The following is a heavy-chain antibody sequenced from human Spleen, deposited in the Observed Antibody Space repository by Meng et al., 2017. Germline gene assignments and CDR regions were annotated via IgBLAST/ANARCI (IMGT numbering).Heavy chain of an antibody. CDR3: ARAGPLIQLWSKMVY. V-gene: IGHV4-4*02. D-gene: IGHD5-18*01. CDR2: IYHGGDT. J-gene: IGHJ4*02. Sequence: QGPLEASGPGLVKPSGTLSLTCVVSGGSISSIDWWSWVRQPPGKGLEWIGEIYHGGDTNYNPSLKSRVTITIDTSKNQFSLKLSSVTAADTAVYYCARAGPLIQLWSKMVYWGQGTLVTVSS. CDR1: GGSISSIDW.